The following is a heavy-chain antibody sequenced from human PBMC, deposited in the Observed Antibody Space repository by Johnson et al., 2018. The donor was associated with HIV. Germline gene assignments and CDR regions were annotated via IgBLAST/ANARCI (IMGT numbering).Heavy chain of an antibody. V-gene: IGHV3-11*04. CDR2: ISSSGSTI. CDR3: ARACRDGYTCDAFDI. D-gene: IGHD5-24*01. Sequence: QVQLVESGGGWVKPGGSLRVSCAASGFTFSDYYMSWIRQAPGKGLEWVSYISSSGSTIYYTASVKGRFTISRDNARNSLYLQMNSLRTEDTAVYYCARACRDGYTCDAFDIWGQGTMVTVSS. J-gene: IGHJ3*02. CDR1: GFTFSDYY.